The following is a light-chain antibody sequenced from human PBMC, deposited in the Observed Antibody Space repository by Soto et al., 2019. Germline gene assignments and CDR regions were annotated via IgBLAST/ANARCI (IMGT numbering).Light chain of an antibody. CDR2: EVS. Sequence: QSALTQPASVSGSPGQSITISCTGTSSDVGAYNYVSWYQQHPGKAPKLMIYEVSSRPSGVSNRFSGSKSANTASLTISGLQAGDEADYYCSSYTSSRTWLFGGGTKVTVL. J-gene: IGLJ3*02. V-gene: IGLV2-14*03. CDR3: SSYTSSRTWL. CDR1: SSDVGAYNY.